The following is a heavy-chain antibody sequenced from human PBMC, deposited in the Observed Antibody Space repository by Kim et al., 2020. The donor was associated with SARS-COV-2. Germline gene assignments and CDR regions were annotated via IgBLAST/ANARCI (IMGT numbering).Heavy chain of an antibody. J-gene: IGHJ6*02. Sequence: GGSLRLSCAASGFTFDDYAMHWVRQAPGKGLEWVSGISWNSGSIGYADSVKGRFTISRDNAKNSLYLQMNSLRAEDTALYYCAKDIYCSGGSCYSYYYYYGMDVWGQGTTVTVSS. CDR3: AKDIYCSGGSCYSYYYYYGMDV. CDR1: GFTFDDYA. D-gene: IGHD2-15*01. V-gene: IGHV3-9*01. CDR2: ISWNSGSI.